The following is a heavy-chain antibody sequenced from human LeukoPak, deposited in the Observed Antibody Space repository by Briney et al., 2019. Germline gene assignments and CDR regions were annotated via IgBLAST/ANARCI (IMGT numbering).Heavy chain of an antibody. CDR1: GGSFSGYY. J-gene: IGHJ4*02. Sequence: SETLSLTCAVYGGSFSGYYWSWIRQPPGKGLEWIGEINHSGSTNYNPSLKSRVTISVDTSKNQFSLKLSSVTAADTAVYYCARELTPSPANTAMVQGGFDYWGQGTLVTVSS. CDR2: INHSGST. CDR3: ARELTPSPANTAMVQGGFDY. D-gene: IGHD5-18*01. V-gene: IGHV4-34*01.